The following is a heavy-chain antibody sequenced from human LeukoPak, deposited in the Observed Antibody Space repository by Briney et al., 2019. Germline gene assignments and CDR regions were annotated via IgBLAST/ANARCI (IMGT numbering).Heavy chain of an antibody. CDR3: ARDRCSSISCFALDY. CDR1: GFTFSSYW. D-gene: IGHD2-2*01. J-gene: IGHJ4*02. CDR2: IKKDGSEK. V-gene: IGHV3-7*01. Sequence: GGSLRLSCAASGFTFSSYWMSWVRQAPGKGLEWVANIKKDGSEKYYVDSVKGRFTIFRDNAKNSLYLQMNSLRAEDTAVYYCARDRCSSISCFALDYWGQGTLVTVSS.